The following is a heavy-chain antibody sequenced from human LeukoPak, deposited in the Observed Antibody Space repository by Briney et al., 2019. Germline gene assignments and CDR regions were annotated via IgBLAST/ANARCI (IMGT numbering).Heavy chain of an antibody. J-gene: IGHJ4*02. CDR3: ARRVAGLFDY. CDR1: GFTFSSYS. V-gene: IGHV3-21*01. Sequence: GGSLRLSCAASGFTFSSYSMNWVRQAPGKGMEWVSSISSSSSYIYYADSVKGRFTISRDNAKNSLYLQMNSLRAEDTAVYYCARRVAGLFDYWGQGTLVTVSS. CDR2: ISSSSSYI. D-gene: IGHD6-19*01.